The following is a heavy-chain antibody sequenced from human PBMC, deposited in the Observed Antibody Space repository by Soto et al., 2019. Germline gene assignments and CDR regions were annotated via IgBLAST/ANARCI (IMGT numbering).Heavy chain of an antibody. CDR1: GFTVSSNY. J-gene: IGHJ4*02. D-gene: IGHD3-3*02. Sequence: EVQLVESGGGLVQPGGSLRLSCAASGFTVSSNYMNWVRQAPGKGLEWVAVIYSGGSTYYADSGEGRFTISRDNSKTTLYLQMNILRAEDTAVYYCERDSMTSERYWGQGTLVTVSS. V-gene: IGHV3-66*01. CDR3: ERDSMTSERY. CDR2: IYSGGST.